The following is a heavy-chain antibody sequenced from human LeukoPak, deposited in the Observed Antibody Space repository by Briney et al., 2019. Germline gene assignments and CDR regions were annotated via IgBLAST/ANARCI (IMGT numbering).Heavy chain of an antibody. CDR3: ARDVRDGYNYYYYYYMDV. V-gene: IGHV3-66*02. CDR1: GFTVSSNY. Sequence: PGGSLRLSCAASGFTVSSNYMSWVRQAPGKGLEWVSVIYSGGSTYYADSVKGRFTISRDNSKNTLYLQMNSLRAEDTAVYYCARDVRDGYNYYYYYYMDVWGKGTTVTVSS. CDR2: IYSGGST. D-gene: IGHD5-24*01. J-gene: IGHJ6*03.